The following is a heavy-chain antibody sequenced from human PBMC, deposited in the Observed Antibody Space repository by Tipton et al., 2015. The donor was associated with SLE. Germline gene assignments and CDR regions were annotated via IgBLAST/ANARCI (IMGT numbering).Heavy chain of an antibody. CDR2: ISGSGGST. CDR3: ASNNWNPKYYFDY. D-gene: IGHD1-20*01. V-gene: IGHV3-23*01. J-gene: IGHJ4*02. Sequence: SLRLSCAASGFTFNSYAMSWVRQAPGKGLEWVSAISGSGGSTYYADSVKGRFTISRDNSKNTLYLQMNSLRAEDTAVYYCASNNWNPKYYFDYWGQGTLVTVSS. CDR1: GFTFNSYA.